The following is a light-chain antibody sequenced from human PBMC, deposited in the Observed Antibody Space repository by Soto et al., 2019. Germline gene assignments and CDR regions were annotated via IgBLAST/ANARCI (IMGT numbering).Light chain of an antibody. CDR2: EVN. V-gene: IGLV2-14*01. J-gene: IGLJ3*02. CDR3: ASYAGSIKTV. Sequence: QSVLTQPASVSGSPGQSITMSCTGTSSDVGGYDSVSWYQQHPGKAPKLLIYEVNNRPSGVSNRFSGSKSGNTASLTVSGLQAEDEADYYCASYAGSIKTVFGGGTKVTVL. CDR1: SSDVGGYDS.